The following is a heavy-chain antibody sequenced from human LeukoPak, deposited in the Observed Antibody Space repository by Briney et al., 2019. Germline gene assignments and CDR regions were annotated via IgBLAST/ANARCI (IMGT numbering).Heavy chain of an antibody. D-gene: IGHD6-13*01. CDR2: INPSGGST. J-gene: IGHJ4*02. CDR3: ARDLSSSPKSIAAAFFDY. CDR1: GYTFTSYY. V-gene: IGHV1-46*01. Sequence: GASVKVSCKASGYTFTSYYMHWVRQAPGQGLEWMGIINPSGGSTSYAQKFQGRVTMTRDMSTSTVYMELSSLRSEDTAVCYCARDLSSSPKSIAAAFFDYWGQGTLVTVSS.